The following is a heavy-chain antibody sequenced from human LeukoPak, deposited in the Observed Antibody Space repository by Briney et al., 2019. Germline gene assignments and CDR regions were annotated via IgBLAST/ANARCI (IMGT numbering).Heavy chain of an antibody. CDR1: GYTFTSYY. Sequence: ASVKVSCKASGYTFTSYYMHWVRQAPGQGLEWMGIINPSGGSTSYAQKFQGRVTMTRDTSTSTVYMELSSLRSEDTAVYYCARAPEYSSSWFRRDYYFDYWGQGTLVTVSS. CDR3: ARAPEYSSSWFRRDYYFDY. J-gene: IGHJ4*02. V-gene: IGHV1-46*01. D-gene: IGHD6-13*01. CDR2: INPSGGST.